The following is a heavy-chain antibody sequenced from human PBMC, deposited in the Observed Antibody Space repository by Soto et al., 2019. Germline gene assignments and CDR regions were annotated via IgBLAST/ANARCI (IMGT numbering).Heavy chain of an antibody. D-gene: IGHD4-17*01. V-gene: IGHV3-30*03. CDR3: AIDRLSRTYGDYHYYGMDV. J-gene: IGHJ6*02. CDR2: ISYDGSNK. CDR1: GFTFSSYG. Sequence: QVQLVESGGGVVQPGRSLRLSCAASGFTFSSYGMHWVRQAPGKGLEWVAVISYDGSNKYYADSVKGRFTISRDNSKNTLYLQMNSLRAEDTAVYYCAIDRLSRTYGDYHYYGMDVWGQGTTVTVSS.